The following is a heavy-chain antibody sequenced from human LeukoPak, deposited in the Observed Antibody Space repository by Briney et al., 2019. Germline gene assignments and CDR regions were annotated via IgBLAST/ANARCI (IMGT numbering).Heavy chain of an antibody. J-gene: IGHJ4*02. CDR1: GFIFRNYV. Sequence: GGSLRLSCAASGFIFRNYVMYWVRQAPGKGLEWVAVIWHDGSAEFYADSVKGRFSISRDDSKNTVYLQMNSLRVEDTALYYCARDSRGGWSGYFDLWGQGIVVTVSS. CDR2: IWHDGSAE. CDR3: ARDSRGGWSGYFDL. V-gene: IGHV3-33*07. D-gene: IGHD6-19*01.